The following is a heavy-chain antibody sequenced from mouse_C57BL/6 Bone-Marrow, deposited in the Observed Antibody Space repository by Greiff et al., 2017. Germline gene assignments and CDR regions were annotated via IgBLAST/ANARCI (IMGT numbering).Heavy chain of an antibody. CDR2: IYPGSGST. CDR3: ARDGDGYYSPYYAMDY. D-gene: IGHD2-12*01. J-gene: IGHJ4*01. CDR1: GYTFTSYW. Sequence: VQLQQPGAELVKPGASVKMSCKASGYTFTSYWITWVKQRPGQGLEWIGDIYPGSGSTNYNEKFKSKATLTVEPSSSTAYMQLSSLTSEDSAVYYCARDGDGYYSPYYAMDYWGQGTSVTVSS. V-gene: IGHV1-55*01.